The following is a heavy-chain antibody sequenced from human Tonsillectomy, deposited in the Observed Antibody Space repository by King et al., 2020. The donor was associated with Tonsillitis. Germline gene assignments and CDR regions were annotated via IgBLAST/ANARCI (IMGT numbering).Heavy chain of an antibody. CDR2: IYSGGST. D-gene: IGHD3-10*01. CDR1: GFTVSSDY. V-gene: IGHV3-53*01. CDR3: ARDYYGSGFPDY. Sequence: VQLVESGGGLIQPGGSLRLSCAASGFTVSSDYMNWVRPAPGKGLEWGSVIYSGGSTYYAASVKGRFTISRDNSKNTLYLQMNTLRAEDTAVYYCARDYYGSGFPDYWGQGTLVTVSS. J-gene: IGHJ4*02.